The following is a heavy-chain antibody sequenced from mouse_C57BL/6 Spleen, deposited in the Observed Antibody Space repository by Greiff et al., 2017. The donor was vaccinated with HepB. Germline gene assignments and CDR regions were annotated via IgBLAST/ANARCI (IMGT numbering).Heavy chain of an antibody. D-gene: IGHD2-3*01. J-gene: IGHJ1*03. CDR2: IYPGDGDT. CDR1: GYAFSSYW. CDR3: ARRDGYYAFDV. V-gene: IGHV1-80*01. Sequence: VQLQQSGAELVKPGASVKISCKASGYAFSSYWMNWVKQRPGKGLEWIGQIYPGDGDTNYNGKCKGKATLTADKFSSTAYMQLSSLTSEDSAVYFCARRDGYYAFDVWGTGTTVAVCS.